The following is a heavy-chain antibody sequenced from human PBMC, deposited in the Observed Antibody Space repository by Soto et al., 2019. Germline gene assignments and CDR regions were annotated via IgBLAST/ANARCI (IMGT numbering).Heavy chain of an antibody. CDR3: ARVGYYGDYVYFDY. CDR2: IKSNSGDT. Sequence: ASVRVSCKASGYTFTGYYIHWVRQAPGQGLEWMGWIKSNSGDTKYAQKFQGRVTITRDTSISTAYMELSRLRSDDTAMYYCARVGYYGDYVYFDYWGQGTLVTVSS. V-gene: IGHV1-2*02. CDR1: GYTFTGYY. D-gene: IGHD4-17*01. J-gene: IGHJ4*02.